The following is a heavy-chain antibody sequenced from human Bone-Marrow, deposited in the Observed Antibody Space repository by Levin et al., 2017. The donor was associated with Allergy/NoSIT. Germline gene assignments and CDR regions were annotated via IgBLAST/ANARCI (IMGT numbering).Heavy chain of an antibody. J-gene: IGHJ3*01. CDR2: ISASSSII. V-gene: IGHV3-48*02. CDR1: GFTFSSYS. Sequence: GGSLRLSCAASGFTFSSYSMNWVRQAPGKGLEWVSYISASSSIIYYADSVKGRFTISRDYAKNSLYLQMNSLRDEDTAVYYCARSFNNAFDLWGQGTMVTVSS. CDR3: ARSFNNAFDL.